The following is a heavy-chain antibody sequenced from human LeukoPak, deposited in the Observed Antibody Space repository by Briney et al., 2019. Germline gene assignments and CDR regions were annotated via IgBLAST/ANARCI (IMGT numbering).Heavy chain of an antibody. Sequence: GGSLRLSCVASGFTFNIYGMNWVRQAPGKGLEWVSGISGSGSRTYYADSVKGRFTISRDTSKNTLYLQMNSLRAEDTAVYYCARVTAFDAFDIWGQGTMVTVSS. CDR3: ARVTAFDAFDI. CDR1: GFTFNIYG. CDR2: ISGSGSRT. J-gene: IGHJ3*02. V-gene: IGHV3-23*01. D-gene: IGHD2-21*02.